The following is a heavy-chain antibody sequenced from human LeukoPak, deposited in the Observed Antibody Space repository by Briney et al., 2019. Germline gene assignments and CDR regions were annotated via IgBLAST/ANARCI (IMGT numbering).Heavy chain of an antibody. J-gene: IGHJ5*02. CDR1: GGSISSGGYS. Sequence: PSETLSLTCADSGGSISSGGYSWSWIRQPPGKGLEWIGYIYHSGSTYYNPSLKSRVTISVDRSKNQFSLKLSSVTAADTAVYYCARGPEVRSGSYYRGPWGQGTLVTVSS. CDR3: ARGPEVRSGSYYRGP. CDR2: IYHSGST. V-gene: IGHV4-30-2*01. D-gene: IGHD3-10*01.